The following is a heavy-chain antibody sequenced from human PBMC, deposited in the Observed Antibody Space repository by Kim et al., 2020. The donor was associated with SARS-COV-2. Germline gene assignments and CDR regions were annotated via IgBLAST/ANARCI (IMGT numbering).Heavy chain of an antibody. J-gene: IGHJ2*01. V-gene: IGHV4-59*09. CDR3: ARGFDL. Sequence: YYSGSTTSHPSLKRRVTISVDTSKNQFSLKLSSVTAADTAVYYCARGFDLWGRGTLVTVSS. CDR2: YYSGST.